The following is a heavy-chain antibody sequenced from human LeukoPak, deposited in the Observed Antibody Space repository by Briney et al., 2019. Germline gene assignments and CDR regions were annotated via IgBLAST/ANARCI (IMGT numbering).Heavy chain of an antibody. CDR2: ISYDGRNK. CDR1: GFTFSNYA. Sequence: GGSLRLSCTASGFTFSNYAMDWVRQAPGKGLEWVAIISYDGRNKHYADSVEGRFTISRDNSRNTLYLQMNSLRPEDTAVYYCARWRYDYVWGSYRYGSFDYWGQGTLVTVSS. J-gene: IGHJ4*02. CDR3: ARWRYDYVWGSYRYGSFDY. D-gene: IGHD3-16*02. V-gene: IGHV3-30*04.